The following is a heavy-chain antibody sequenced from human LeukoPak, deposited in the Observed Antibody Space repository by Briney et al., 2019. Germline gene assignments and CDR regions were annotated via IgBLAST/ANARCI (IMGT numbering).Heavy chain of an antibody. Sequence: GGSLRLSCAASGYTFSSHGMYWVREAPGKGLGWVALIWYDGSQKYYADSVKGRFTISRDNSKNTLSLQMDSLRAEDTAVYFCARLYSSGWADYWGQGTLVTVSS. D-gene: IGHD6-19*01. CDR2: IWYDGSQK. V-gene: IGHV3-33*01. CDR1: GYTFSSHG. CDR3: ARLYSSGWADY. J-gene: IGHJ4*02.